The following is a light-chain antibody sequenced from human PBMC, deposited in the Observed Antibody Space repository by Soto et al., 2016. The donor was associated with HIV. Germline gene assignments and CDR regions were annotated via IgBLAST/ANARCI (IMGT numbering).Light chain of an antibody. V-gene: IGKV1-NL1*01. CDR2: A. CDR3: QQYYSTSIT. CDR1: QGISNS. Sequence: DIQMTQSPSSLSASVGDRVTITCRASQGISNSLAWYQQKPGKAPNLLLYAASRFSGSGSGTHFTLTISSLQPEDFATYYCQQYYSTSITFGQGTRLEIK. J-gene: IGKJ5*01.